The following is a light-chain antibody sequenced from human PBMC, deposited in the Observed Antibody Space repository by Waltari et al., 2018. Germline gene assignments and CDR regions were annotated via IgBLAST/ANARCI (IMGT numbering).Light chain of an antibody. Sequence: QSALTQPASVSGSPGQSITISCTGTSSDVGGHKYVSWYQQHPGKAPKLMIYDVSNRPSGVSNRSSGSKSGKTASLTISGLQAEDEADYYCSSYTSSSTLYVFGTGTKVTVL. CDR3: SSYTSSSTLYV. J-gene: IGLJ1*01. CDR2: DVS. CDR1: SSDVGGHKY. V-gene: IGLV2-14*03.